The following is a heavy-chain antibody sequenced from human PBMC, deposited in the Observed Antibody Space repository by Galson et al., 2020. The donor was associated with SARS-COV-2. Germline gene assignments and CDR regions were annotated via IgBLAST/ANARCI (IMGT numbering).Heavy chain of an antibody. D-gene: IGHD1-1*01. V-gene: IGHV3-23*01. CDR2: ISGSGGDT. J-gene: IGHJ5*02. Sequence: MSWVRQAPGKGLEWVSGISGSGGDTYYADSVKGRFTISRDNYKNTLYLQMNSLKVEDTAVYYCAKGQQRFDPWGQGTLVTVSS. CDR3: AKGQQRFDP.